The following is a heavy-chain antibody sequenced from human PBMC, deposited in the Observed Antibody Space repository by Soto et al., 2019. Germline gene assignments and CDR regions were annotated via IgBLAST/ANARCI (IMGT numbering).Heavy chain of an antibody. CDR2: ISGSGGST. V-gene: IGHV3-23*01. CDR1: GFTFSSYA. CDR3: AKVVDYFGSGSYSHALYYYCGMDV. D-gene: IGHD3-10*01. J-gene: IGHJ6*02. Sequence: EVQLLESGGGLVQPGGSLTLSCAASGFTFSSYAMTWVRQAPGKGLEWVSAISGSGGSTYYADSVKGRFTISRDNSKNTLYVRMSSLRAEDTAVYYCAKVVDYFGSGSYSHALYYYCGMDVWGQGTTVTVS.